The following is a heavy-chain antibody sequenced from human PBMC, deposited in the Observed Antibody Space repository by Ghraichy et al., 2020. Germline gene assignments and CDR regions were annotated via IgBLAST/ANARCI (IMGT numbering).Heavy chain of an antibody. D-gene: IGHD3-10*01. Sequence: LSLTCAASGFSFNSNVMSWVRQAPGKGLEWISSISGSGSSTYYTDSVKGRFTISRDNSKNTLYLQMNSLGAEDTALYFCAKGVAVGRFENWGQGTLVTVSS. J-gene: IGHJ4*02. V-gene: IGHV3-23*01. CDR1: GFSFNSNV. CDR2: ISGSGSST. CDR3: AKGVAVGRFEN.